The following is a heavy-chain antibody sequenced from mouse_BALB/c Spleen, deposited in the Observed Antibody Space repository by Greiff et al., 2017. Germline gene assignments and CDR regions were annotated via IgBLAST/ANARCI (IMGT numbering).Heavy chain of an antibody. Sequence: VQLQQSGGDLVKPGGSLKLSCAASGFTFSSYGMSWVRQTPDKRLEWVATISSGGSYTYYPDSVKGRFTISRDNAKNTLYLQMSSLKSEDTAMYYCARAFDVWGAGTTVTVSS. CDR1: GFTFSSYG. CDR3: ARAFDV. V-gene: IGHV5-6*01. J-gene: IGHJ1*01. CDR2: ISSGGSYT.